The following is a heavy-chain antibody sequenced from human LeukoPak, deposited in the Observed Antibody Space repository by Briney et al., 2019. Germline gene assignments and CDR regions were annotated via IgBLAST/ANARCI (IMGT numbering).Heavy chain of an antibody. J-gene: IGHJ1*01. V-gene: IGHV3-33*08. CDR2: IWYDGSNK. CDR3: ARGDYYDSSGYSQYFQH. CDR1: GFTFSSSP. Sequence: GGSLRLSCAASGFTFSSSPMHWVRQAPGKGLEWVAVIWYDGSNKYYADSVKGRFTISRDNSKNTLYLQMNSLRAEDTAVYYCARGDYYDSSGYSQYFQHWGQGTLVTVSS. D-gene: IGHD3-22*01.